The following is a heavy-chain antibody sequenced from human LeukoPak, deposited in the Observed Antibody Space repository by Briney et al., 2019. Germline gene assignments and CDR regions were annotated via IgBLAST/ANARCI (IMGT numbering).Heavy chain of an antibody. CDR2: ISGSGGST. Sequence: PGGSLRLSCAASGFTFSSYAMNWVRQAPGKGLEWVSAISGSGGSTYYADSVKGRFTISRDNSKNTLYLQINSLRAEDTAVYYCARGVWGSYRVRDLDYWGQGTLVTVSS. CDR3: ARGVWGSYRVRDLDY. CDR1: GFTFSSYA. J-gene: IGHJ4*02. D-gene: IGHD3-16*02. V-gene: IGHV3-23*01.